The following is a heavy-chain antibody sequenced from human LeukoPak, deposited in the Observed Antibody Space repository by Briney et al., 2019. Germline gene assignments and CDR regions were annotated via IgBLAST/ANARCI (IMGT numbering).Heavy chain of an antibody. Sequence: GGSLRLSCAASGFTFSSYGMHWVRQAPGKGLEWVAVISYDGSNKYYADSVKGRFTVSRDNSKNILYLQMNSLRAEDTAVYCCAKEMATLWGQGTLVTVSS. CDR1: GFTFSSYG. J-gene: IGHJ4*02. CDR2: ISYDGSNK. V-gene: IGHV3-30*18. CDR3: AKEMATL. D-gene: IGHD5-24*01.